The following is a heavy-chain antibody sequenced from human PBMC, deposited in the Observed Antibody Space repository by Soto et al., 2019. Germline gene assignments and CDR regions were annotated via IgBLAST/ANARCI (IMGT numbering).Heavy chain of an antibody. CDR2: TYYSSEWYN. D-gene: IGHD2-2*01. J-gene: IGHJ6*02. CDR3: ARAACGSSARCYRRNYDMGV. Sequence: PSQTLSLTCAIPGASVSSNSAAWHSIRQSPSGALAWLGRTYYSSEWYNDYAVSVNSRLTINPDTSKNQFSLQLDSATPEYTAVYYSARAACGSSARCYRRNYDMGVWGQGTTVTVSS. V-gene: IGHV6-1*01. CDR1: GASVSSNSAA.